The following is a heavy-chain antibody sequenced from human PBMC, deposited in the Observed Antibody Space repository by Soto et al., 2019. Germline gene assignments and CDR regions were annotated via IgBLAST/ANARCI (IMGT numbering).Heavy chain of an antibody. D-gene: IGHD2-15*01. Sequence: ASVKVSCKASGYTFTSYGISWVRQAPGQGLEWMGWISAYNGNTNYAQKPQGRVTMTTDTSTSTAYMELRSLRSDDTAVYYCARNAAGSFYYYYYGMDVWGQGTTVTVSS. CDR1: GYTFTSYG. V-gene: IGHV1-18*01. CDR2: ISAYNGNT. CDR3: ARNAAGSFYYYYYGMDV. J-gene: IGHJ6*02.